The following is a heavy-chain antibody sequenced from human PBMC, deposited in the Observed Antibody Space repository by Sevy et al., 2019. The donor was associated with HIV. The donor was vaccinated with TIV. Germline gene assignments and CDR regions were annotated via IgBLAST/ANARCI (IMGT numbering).Heavy chain of an antibody. D-gene: IGHD3-22*01. J-gene: IGHJ3*01. Sequence: GGSLRLSCAASGFTFSSYAMSWVRQAPGKGLEWVSGLRGYGGSTYYGDSVKGRFTISRDNSKNTLYLQMNSLRADDTAVYYCAKDRITMIGDAFDVWGQGTMVTVSS. CDR2: LRGYGGST. CDR1: GFTFSSYA. CDR3: AKDRITMIGDAFDV. V-gene: IGHV3-23*01.